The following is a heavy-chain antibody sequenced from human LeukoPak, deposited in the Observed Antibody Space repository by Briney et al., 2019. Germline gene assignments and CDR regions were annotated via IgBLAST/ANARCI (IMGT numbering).Heavy chain of an antibody. Sequence: GGSLRLSCAASGFTFSSYAMSWVRQAPGKGLEWVSAISGSGDSTYSTDSVKGRFTISRDNPKNTLYLQMNSLRAEDTAVYYCAKKVPANWGSYFDYWGQGTLVTVSS. CDR2: ISGSGDST. CDR3: AKKVPANWGSYFDY. J-gene: IGHJ4*02. V-gene: IGHV3-23*01. CDR1: GFTFSSYA. D-gene: IGHD7-27*01.